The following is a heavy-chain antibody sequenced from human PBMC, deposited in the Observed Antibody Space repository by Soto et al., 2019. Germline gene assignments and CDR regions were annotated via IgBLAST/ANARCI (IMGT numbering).Heavy chain of an antibody. Sequence: GGSLRLSCTASGFTFSTYAMSWVRQPPGKGLEWVSGISGDSDSAYYADSVKGRFTVSRDNSKNTLYLQMNSLTAEDTAVYFCAKLPYRSTWYGLDIWGQGTMVTVSS. CDR3: AKLPYRSTWYGLDI. CDR1: GFTFSTYA. D-gene: IGHD6-13*01. J-gene: IGHJ3*02. V-gene: IGHV3-23*01. CDR2: ISGDSDSA.